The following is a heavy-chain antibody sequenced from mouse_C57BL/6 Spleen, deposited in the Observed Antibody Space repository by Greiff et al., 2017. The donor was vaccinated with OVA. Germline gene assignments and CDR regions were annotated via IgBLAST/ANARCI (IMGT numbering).Heavy chain of an antibody. Sequence: VQLVESGPELVKPGASVKISCKASGYAFSSSWMNWVKQRPGKGLEWIGRIYPGDGDTNYNGKFKGKATLTADKSSSTAYMQLSSLTSEDSAVYCCARGSSYAMDYWGQGTSVTVSS. D-gene: IGHD1-1*01. CDR3: ARGSSYAMDY. J-gene: IGHJ4*01. V-gene: IGHV1-82*01. CDR1: GYAFSSSW. CDR2: IYPGDGDT.